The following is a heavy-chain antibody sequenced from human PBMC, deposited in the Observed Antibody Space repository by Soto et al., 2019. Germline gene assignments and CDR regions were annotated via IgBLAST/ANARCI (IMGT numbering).Heavy chain of an antibody. CDR2: ISAYNGNT. V-gene: IGHV1-18*01. Sequence: GASVKVSCKASGYTFTSYGISWVRQAPGQGLEWMGWISAYNGNTNYVQKLQGRVTMTTDTSTSTAYMELRSLRSDDTAVYYCARERYCSGGSCYPYYGMDVWGQGTTVTVSS. CDR3: ARERYCSGGSCYPYYGMDV. D-gene: IGHD2-15*01. J-gene: IGHJ6*02. CDR1: GYTFTSYG.